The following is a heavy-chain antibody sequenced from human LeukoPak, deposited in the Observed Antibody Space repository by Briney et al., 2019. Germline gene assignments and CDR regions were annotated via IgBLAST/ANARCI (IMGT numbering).Heavy chain of an antibody. CDR2: IIPIFGTA. J-gene: IGHJ6*02. D-gene: IGHD3-10*01. CDR3: ARGPEGSGSYYSPNYYYYGMDV. CDR1: GGTFSNYA. V-gene: IGHV1-69*13. Sequence: SVKVSCKASGGTFSNYAINWVRQAPGQGLEWMGGIIPIFGTANYAQKFQGRVTITADESTSTAYMELSSLRSEDTAVYYCARGPEGSGSYYSPNYYYYGMDVWGQGTTVTVSS.